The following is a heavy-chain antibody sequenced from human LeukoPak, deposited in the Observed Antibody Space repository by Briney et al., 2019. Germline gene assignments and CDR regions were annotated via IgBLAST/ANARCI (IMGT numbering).Heavy chain of an antibody. D-gene: IGHD3-10*01. CDR2: ISSGGGYI. V-gene: IGHV3-21*04. Sequence: GGSLRLSCAASGFTFSSYNMNWVRQAPGKGLEWVSSISSGGGYIYYADSLEGRFTISRDNAKNSLYLQLNSLRAEDTAVYYCVFLLRYGSGSYYFDYWGQGTLVTVSS. CDR3: VFLLRYGSGSYYFDY. CDR1: GFTFSSYN. J-gene: IGHJ4*02.